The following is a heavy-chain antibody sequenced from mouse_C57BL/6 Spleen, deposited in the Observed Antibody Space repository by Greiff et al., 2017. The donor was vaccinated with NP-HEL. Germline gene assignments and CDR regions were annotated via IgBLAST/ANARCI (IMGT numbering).Heavy chain of an antibody. D-gene: IGHD2-3*01. V-gene: IGHV1-19*01. Sequence: EVQLQQSGPVLVKPGASVKMSCKASGYTFTDYYMNWVKQSHGKSLEWIGVINPYNGGTSYNQKFKGKATLTVDKSSSTAYMELNSLTSEDSAVYYWARYTDGYYGDYWGQGTTLTVSS. CDR2: INPYNGGT. CDR3: ARYTDGYYGDY. J-gene: IGHJ2*01. CDR1: GYTFTDYY.